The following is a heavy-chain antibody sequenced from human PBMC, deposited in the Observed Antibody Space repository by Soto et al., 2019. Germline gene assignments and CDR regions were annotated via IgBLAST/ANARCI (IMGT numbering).Heavy chain of an antibody. J-gene: IGHJ4*02. Sequence: QVQLQESGPGLVKPSETLSLTCTVSGGSISSYYWSWIRQPPGKGLDWIGYIYYSGSTNYNPSLKSRVTISVDTSKNQFSLKLSSVTAADTAVYYCARRYGTVFDFWGQGTLVTVSS. CDR1: GGSISSYY. V-gene: IGHV4-59*01. D-gene: IGHD6-13*01. CDR3: ARRYGTVFDF. CDR2: IYYSGST.